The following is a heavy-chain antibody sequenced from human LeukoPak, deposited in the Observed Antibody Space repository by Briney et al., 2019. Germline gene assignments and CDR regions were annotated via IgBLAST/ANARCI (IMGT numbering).Heavy chain of an antibody. CDR1: GGSFSGYY. Sequence: SETLSLTCAVYGGSFSGYYWSWIRQPPGKGLEWIGEINHSGSTNYNPSLKSRVTISVDTSKNQFSLKLSSVTAADTAVYYCARRRIAVAGTGLLDYWGQGTLVTVSS. CDR2: INHSGST. V-gene: IGHV4-34*01. D-gene: IGHD6-19*01. CDR3: ARRRIAVAGTGLLDY. J-gene: IGHJ4*02.